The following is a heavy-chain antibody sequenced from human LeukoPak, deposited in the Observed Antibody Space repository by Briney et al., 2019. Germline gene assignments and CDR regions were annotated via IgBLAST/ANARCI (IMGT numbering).Heavy chain of an antibody. J-gene: IGHJ3*02. D-gene: IGHD3-3*01. CDR3: AKDGSTIFGVVIMDSDAFDI. CDR2: IRYDGSNK. CDR1: GFTVSSNY. Sequence: PGGSLRLSCAASGFTVSSNYMSWVRQAPGKGLEWVAFIRYDGSNKYYADSVKGRFTISRDNSKNTLYLQMNSLRAEDTAVYYCAKDGSTIFGVVIMDSDAFDIWGQGTMVTVSS. V-gene: IGHV3-30*02.